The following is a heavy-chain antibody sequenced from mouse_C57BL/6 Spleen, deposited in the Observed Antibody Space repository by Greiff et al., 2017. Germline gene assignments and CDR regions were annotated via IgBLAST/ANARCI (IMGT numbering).Heavy chain of an antibody. CDR2: IYPGNSDT. V-gene: IGHV1-5*01. CDR1: GYTFTSYW. CDR3: TRSLSDGYAMDY. D-gene: IGHD2-3*01. Sequence: VQLQQSGTVLARPGASVKMSCKTSGYTFTSYWMHWVKQRPGQGLEWIGAIYPGNSDTSYNQKFKGKAKLTAVTSASTAYMELSSLTNEDSAVYYCTRSLSDGYAMDYWGQGTSVTVSS. J-gene: IGHJ4*01.